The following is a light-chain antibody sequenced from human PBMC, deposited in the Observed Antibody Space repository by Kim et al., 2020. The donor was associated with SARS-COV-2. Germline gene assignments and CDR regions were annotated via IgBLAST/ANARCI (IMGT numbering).Light chain of an antibody. J-gene: IGLJ1*01. CDR3: NSHTSRNTLV. CDR1: SSDVGGYNY. CDR2: DVT. V-gene: IGLV2-14*04. Sequence: GQSLTISCTGTSSDVGGYNYVSWYQQFPGKAPKLMIYDVTKRPSGVSNRFSGSKSGNTASLTISGLQAEDEADYYCNSHTSRNTLVFGTGTKVTVL.